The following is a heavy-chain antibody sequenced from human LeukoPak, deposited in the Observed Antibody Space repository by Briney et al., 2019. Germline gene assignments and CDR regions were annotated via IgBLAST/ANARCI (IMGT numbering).Heavy chain of an antibody. Sequence: GGSLRLSCAASGFSFNTYGMNWVRQAPGKGLEWVAFIRYDGNNKYYADSVKGRFTISRDNSKNTLYLQMNSLRAEDTAVYYCARGPSGYHNTGGQGTLVTVSS. CDR1: GFSFNTYG. V-gene: IGHV3-30*02. J-gene: IGHJ4*02. CDR3: ARGPSGYHNT. D-gene: IGHD5-12*01. CDR2: IRYDGNNK.